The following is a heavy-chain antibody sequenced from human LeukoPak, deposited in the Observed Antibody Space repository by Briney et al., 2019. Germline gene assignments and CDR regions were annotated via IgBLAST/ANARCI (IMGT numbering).Heavy chain of an antibody. D-gene: IGHD3-16*02. CDR3: ARAAWGSYRPYLDY. V-gene: IGHV4-59*01. CDR2: IYYSGST. J-gene: IGHJ4*02. CDR1: GGSISSYY. Sequence: PSETLSLTCTVSGGSISSYYWSWIRQPPGKGLEWIGYIYYSGSTNYNPSLKSRVTISVDTSKNQFSLKLSSVTAADTAVYYCARAAWGSYRPYLDYWGQGTLVTVSS.